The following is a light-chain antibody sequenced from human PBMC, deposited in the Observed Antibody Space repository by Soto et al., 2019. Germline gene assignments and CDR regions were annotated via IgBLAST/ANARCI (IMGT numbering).Light chain of an antibody. Sequence: EIVLTQSPGTLSLSPGERATLSCRASQSISSSYLAWYRQKPGQAPRLLIYGASRRATGIPDRFSGRESGTDFTLTITTLEPEDSAVYFCQQYASSPYTFGQGTKVEIK. CDR3: QQYASSPYT. J-gene: IGKJ2*01. V-gene: IGKV3-20*01. CDR2: GAS. CDR1: QSISSSY.